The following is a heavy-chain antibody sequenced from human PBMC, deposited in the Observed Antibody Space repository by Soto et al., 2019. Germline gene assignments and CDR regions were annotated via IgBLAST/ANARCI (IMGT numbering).Heavy chain of an antibody. V-gene: IGHV3-7*05. Sequence: GGSLRLSCAASGFTLSSYWMSWVRQAPGKGLEWVANIEQDGSEKYYVDSVKGRFTISRDNAKNSLYLQMNSLRAEDTAVYYCARDGAGYCSSTSCYRTASQYYYYYGMDVWGQGTTVTVSS. J-gene: IGHJ6*02. CDR3: ARDGAGYCSSTSCYRTASQYYYYYGMDV. D-gene: IGHD2-2*01. CDR1: GFTLSSYW. CDR2: IEQDGSEK.